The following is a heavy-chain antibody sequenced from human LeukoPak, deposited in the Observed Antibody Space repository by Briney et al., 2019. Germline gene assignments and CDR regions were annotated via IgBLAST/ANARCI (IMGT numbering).Heavy chain of an antibody. J-gene: IGHJ6*02. CDR3: AKGLRNYYYYGMDV. CDR1: GFTFSSYS. CDR2: ISGSGGST. V-gene: IGHV3-23*01. Sequence: GGSLRLSCAASGFTFSSYSMNWVRQAPGKGLEWVSAISGSGGSTYYADSVKGRFTISRDNSKNTLYLQMNSLRAEDTAVYYCAKGLRNYYYYGMDVWGQGTTVTVSS. D-gene: IGHD4-17*01.